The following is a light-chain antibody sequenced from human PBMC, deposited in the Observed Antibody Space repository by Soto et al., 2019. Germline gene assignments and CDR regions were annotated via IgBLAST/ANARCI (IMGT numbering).Light chain of an antibody. Sequence: EIVLTQSPGTLSLSPGERATLSCRASQSVSSSFLAWYQQTPGQAPRLLIYGASNRATGVPDRFSGSGSGTDFTLTISRLEPEDFAVYYCQQYGSLPRTFGQGTKVEIK. CDR2: GAS. CDR3: QQYGSLPRT. J-gene: IGKJ1*01. CDR1: QSVSSSF. V-gene: IGKV3-20*01.